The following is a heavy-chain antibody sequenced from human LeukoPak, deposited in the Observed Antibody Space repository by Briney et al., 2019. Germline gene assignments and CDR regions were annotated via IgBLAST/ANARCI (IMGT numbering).Heavy chain of an antibody. CDR1: GGTFSSYA. CDR2: IIPIFGTA. D-gene: IGHD4-17*01. CDR3: AREGHYGDYE. V-gene: IGHV1-69*13. J-gene: IGHJ4*02. Sequence: SVKISCTASGGTFSSYAISWVRQAPGQGLEWMGGIIPIFGTANYAQKLQGRVTITADESTSTAYMELSSLRSEDTAVYYCAREGHYGDYEWGQGTLVTVSS.